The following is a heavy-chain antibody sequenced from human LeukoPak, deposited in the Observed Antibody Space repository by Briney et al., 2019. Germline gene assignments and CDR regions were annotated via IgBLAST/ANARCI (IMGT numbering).Heavy chain of an antibody. J-gene: IGHJ6*03. V-gene: IGHV4-34*01. CDR2: INHSGST. D-gene: IGHD4-17*01. Sequence: SETLSLTCAVYGGSFSGYYWSWIRQPPGKGLEWIGEINHSGSTNYNPPLKSRVTISVDTSKNQFSLKLSSVTAADTAVYYCARLGTVTRRGKDMDVWGKGTTVTISS. CDR3: ARLGTVTRRGKDMDV. CDR1: GGSFSGYY.